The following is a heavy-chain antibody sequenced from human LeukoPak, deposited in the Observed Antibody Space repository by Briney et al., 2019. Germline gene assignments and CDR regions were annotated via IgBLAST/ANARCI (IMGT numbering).Heavy chain of an antibody. CDR3: ARAYSSSWYGRGWFDP. J-gene: IGHJ5*02. V-gene: IGHV1-8*02. CDR2: MNPNSGNT. Sequence: ASVKVSCKASGYTFTGYYMHWVRQAPGQGLEWMGWMNPNSGNTGYAQKFQGRVTMTRNTSISTAYIELSSLRSEDTAVYYCARAYSSSWYGRGWFDPWGQGTLVTVSS. D-gene: IGHD6-13*01. CDR1: GYTFTGYY.